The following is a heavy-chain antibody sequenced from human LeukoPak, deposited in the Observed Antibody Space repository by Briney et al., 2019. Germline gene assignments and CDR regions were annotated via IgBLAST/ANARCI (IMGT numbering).Heavy chain of an antibody. J-gene: IGHJ6*03. CDR1: GYTFTSYD. CDR2: MNPNSGNT. Sequence: GASVKVSCKASGYTFTSYDINWVRQATGQGLEWMGWMNPNSGNTGYAQKFQGRVTMTRNTSISTAYMELSSLRSEDTAVYYCARGYDYVWGSYTYYYMDVWGKGTTVTISS. V-gene: IGHV1-8*01. CDR3: ARGYDYVWGSYTYYYMDV. D-gene: IGHD3-16*01.